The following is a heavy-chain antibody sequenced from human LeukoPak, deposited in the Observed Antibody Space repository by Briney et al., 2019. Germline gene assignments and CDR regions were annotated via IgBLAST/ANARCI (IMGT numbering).Heavy chain of an antibody. CDR3: ARKIRDYDAFDI. CDR2: IYHSGST. CDR1: GYSISSGYY. D-gene: IGHD3-16*01. Sequence: SETLSLTCTVSGYSISSGYYWGWIRQPPGKGLEWIGSIYHSGSTYYNPSLKSRVTISVDTSKNQFSLKLSSVTAADTAVYYCARKIRDYDAFDIWGQGTMVTVSS. J-gene: IGHJ3*02. V-gene: IGHV4-38-2*02.